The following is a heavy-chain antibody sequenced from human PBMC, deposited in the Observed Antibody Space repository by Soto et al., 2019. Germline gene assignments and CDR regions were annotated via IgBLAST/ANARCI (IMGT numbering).Heavy chain of an antibody. CDR3: ATGFSGAYSNWEC. J-gene: IGHJ4*02. Sequence: QVQLVESGGGVVQPGRSLRLSCAASGFTFRNYGMHWVRQAAGKGLEWVAGLSHDGVTKYYSDSVKGRFSISRDESRNTLFLQMNSLRPEDTAMYYCATGFSGAYSNWECWGQGTLVTVSS. CDR1: GFTFRNYG. V-gene: IGHV3-30*03. CDR2: LSHDGVTK. D-gene: IGHD1-26*01.